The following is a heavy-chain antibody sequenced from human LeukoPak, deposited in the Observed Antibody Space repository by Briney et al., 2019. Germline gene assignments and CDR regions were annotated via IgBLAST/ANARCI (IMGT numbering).Heavy chain of an antibody. CDR1: GFTFSSYA. CDR2: ISSTSSTI. V-gene: IGHV3-48*04. J-gene: IGHJ4*02. D-gene: IGHD6-19*01. CDR3: ARDWSAVAAPDYFDY. Sequence: QPGGSLRLSCAASGFTFSSYAMSWVRQAPGKGLEWVSYISSTSSTIYYADSVQGRFTSSRDNAKNSLYLQMNSLTAEDTAVYFCARDWSAVAAPDYFDYWGQGTLVTVSA.